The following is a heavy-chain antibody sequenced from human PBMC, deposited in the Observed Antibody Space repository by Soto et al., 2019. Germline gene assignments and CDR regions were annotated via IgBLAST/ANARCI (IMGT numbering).Heavy chain of an antibody. CDR3: AREDYYDTGYYVV. D-gene: IGHD3-9*01. CDR1: GRSMSGYY. Sequence: TLSLTCTVSGRSMSGYYWSWIRQPAGERLEWIGRIYTSGTTDFNPSLKGRVTMSVDTSKNQFSLKLTSVTAADTALYYCAREDYYDTGYYVVWGQGTQVTVSS. J-gene: IGHJ4*02. V-gene: IGHV4-4*07. CDR2: IYTSGTT.